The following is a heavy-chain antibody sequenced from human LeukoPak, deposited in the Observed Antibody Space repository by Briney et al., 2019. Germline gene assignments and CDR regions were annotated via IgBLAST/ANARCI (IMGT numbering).Heavy chain of an antibody. CDR2: MNPNGGNT. V-gene: IGHV1-8*03. D-gene: IGHD3-22*01. Sequence: ASVKVSCKASGCTFASYDINWVRQATGQGLEWMGWMNPNGGNTGYAQKFQGRVTITMNTSISTAYMELSSLTSEDTAVYYCARGPYTHYDSSGDYYNWFDPWGQGTLVTVSS. J-gene: IGHJ5*02. CDR1: GCTFASYD. CDR3: ARGPYTHYDSSGDYYNWFDP.